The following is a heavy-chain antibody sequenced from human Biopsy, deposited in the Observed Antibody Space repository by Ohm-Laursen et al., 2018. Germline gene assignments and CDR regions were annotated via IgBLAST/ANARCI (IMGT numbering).Heavy chain of an antibody. Sequence: SSVKVSCKISGYTFPNFGISWVRQAPGRGLEWMGWISPYNGNGDYEKNFHGRVTLTADTSTSTVYMELRSLRSGDTAVYYCATSHYFESTGYAFDFWGQGTMVSVSS. D-gene: IGHD3-22*01. V-gene: IGHV1-18*01. CDR1: GYTFPNFG. CDR2: ISPYNGNG. J-gene: IGHJ3*01. CDR3: ATSHYFESTGYAFDF.